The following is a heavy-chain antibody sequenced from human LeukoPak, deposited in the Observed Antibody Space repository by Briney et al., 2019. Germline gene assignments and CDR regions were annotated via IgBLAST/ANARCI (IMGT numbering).Heavy chain of an antibody. CDR2: ICDSGRTI. Sequence: PGGSLRLSCAASGFTFSGYYMSWIRQAPGKGLEWVSYICDSGRTIYYADSVKGRFTISRDNAKNSVYLQMNNLGAEDTAVYYCARDRLGDYDHSGYYDKWGQGTLVTVSS. CDR3: ARDRLGDYDHSGYYDK. V-gene: IGHV3-11*01. J-gene: IGHJ4*02. D-gene: IGHD3-22*01. CDR1: GFTFSGYY.